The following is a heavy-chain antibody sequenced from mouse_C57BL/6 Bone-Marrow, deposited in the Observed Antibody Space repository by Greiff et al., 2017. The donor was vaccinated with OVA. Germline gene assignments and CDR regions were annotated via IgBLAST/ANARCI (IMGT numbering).Heavy chain of an antibody. Sequence: EVQLQESGGGLVQPGGSLKLSCAASGFTFSDYYMYWVRQTPEKRLEWVAYISNGGGSTYYPDTVKGRFTISRDNAKNTLYLQMSRLKSEDTAMYYCASSWDDWYFDVWGTGTTVTVSS. J-gene: IGHJ1*03. CDR2: ISNGGGST. CDR1: GFTFSDYY. V-gene: IGHV5-12*01. CDR3: ASSWDDWYFDV. D-gene: IGHD4-1*01.